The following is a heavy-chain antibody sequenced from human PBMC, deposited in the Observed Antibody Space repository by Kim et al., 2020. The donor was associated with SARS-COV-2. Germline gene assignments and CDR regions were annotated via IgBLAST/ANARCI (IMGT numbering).Heavy chain of an antibody. V-gene: IGHV3-74*01. CDR1: GFTFSSYW. D-gene: IGHD3-16*01. Sequence: GGSLRLSCVASGFTFSSYWMHWVRQAPGKGLVWVSCVNSDGSSTCYADSVKGRFTISRDNARNTLYLQMNSLRAEGTTVYYCASLSTGYVWDKFDYWGQGTLFTVSS. CDR3: ASLSTGYVWDKFDY. J-gene: IGHJ4*02. CDR2: VNSDGSST.